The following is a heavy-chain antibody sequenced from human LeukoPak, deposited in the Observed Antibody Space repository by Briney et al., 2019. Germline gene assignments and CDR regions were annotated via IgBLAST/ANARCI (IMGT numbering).Heavy chain of an antibody. CDR2: ISWNSGSI. J-gene: IGHJ6*02. CDR1: GFTFDDYA. Sequence: GRSLRLSCAASGFTFDDYAMHWVRQAPGEGLEWVSGISWNSGSIGYADSVKGRFTISRDNAKNSLYLQMNSLRAEDTALYYCAKDMAGSPSSGMDVWGQGTTVTVSS. D-gene: IGHD6-19*01. CDR3: AKDMAGSPSSGMDV. V-gene: IGHV3-9*01.